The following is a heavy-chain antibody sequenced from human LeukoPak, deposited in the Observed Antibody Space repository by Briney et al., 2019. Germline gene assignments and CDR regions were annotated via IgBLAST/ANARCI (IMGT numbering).Heavy chain of an antibody. CDR3: AKGPQYSSGATYYYYYYMDV. CDR1: GFTFSSYG. Sequence: GGSLRLSCAASGFTFSSYGMHWVRQAPGKGLEWVAFIRYDGSNKYYADSVKGRFTISRDNSKNSLYLQMNSLRTEDTALYYCAKGPQYSSGATYYYYYYMDVWGKGTTVTISS. CDR2: IRYDGSNK. J-gene: IGHJ6*03. V-gene: IGHV3-30*02. D-gene: IGHD6-19*01.